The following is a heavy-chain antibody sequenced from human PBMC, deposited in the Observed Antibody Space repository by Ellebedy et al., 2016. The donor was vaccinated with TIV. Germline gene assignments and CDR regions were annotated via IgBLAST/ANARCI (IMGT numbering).Heavy chain of an antibody. CDR2: ISAYNGNT. CDR3: ARGRYSTSSPDL. V-gene: IGHV1-18*01. Sequence: AASVKVSCKASGGTFSSYAISWVRQAPGQGLEWMGWISAYNGNTDYVQNLQGRVTMTTDTSTSTAYMELTSLRSDDTAVYYCARGRYSTSSPDLWGQGTLVTVSS. J-gene: IGHJ5*02. D-gene: IGHD6-6*01. CDR1: GGTFSSYA.